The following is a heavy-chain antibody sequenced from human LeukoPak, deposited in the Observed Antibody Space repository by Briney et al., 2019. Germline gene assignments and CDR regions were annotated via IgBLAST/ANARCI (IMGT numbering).Heavy chain of an antibody. CDR1: GYTFTSYV. D-gene: IGHD5-18*01. Sequence: ASVKVSCKASGYTFTSYVLDWVRQAPGQRLEWMGWTNAGNGNTKYSQKFQGRVTITRDTSASTAYMELSSLRSEDTAVYYCARDRASGYHDYWGQGTLVTVSS. V-gene: IGHV1-3*01. CDR3: ARDRASGYHDY. CDR2: TNAGNGNT. J-gene: IGHJ4*02.